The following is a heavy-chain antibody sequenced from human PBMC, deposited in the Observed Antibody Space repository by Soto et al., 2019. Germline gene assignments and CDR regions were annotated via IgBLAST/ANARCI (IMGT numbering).Heavy chain of an antibody. J-gene: IGHJ6*02. D-gene: IGHD2-2*01. Sequence: QVQLQESGPGLVKPSETLSLTCTVSGAAISRDNYYWSWIRQHPGQGLEWIGYIYYTGTTSYNPSLRRPVTISVAPSKNQFSLKVIDVTAADTAVYFCARHCTSSSCYRKGLDVWGPGTTVTVSS. CDR2: IYYTGTT. V-gene: IGHV4-30-4*08. CDR3: ARHCTSSSCYRKGLDV. CDR1: GAAISRDNYY.